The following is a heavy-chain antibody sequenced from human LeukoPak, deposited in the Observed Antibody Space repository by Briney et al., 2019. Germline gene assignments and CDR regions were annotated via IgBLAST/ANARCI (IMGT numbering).Heavy chain of an antibody. J-gene: IGHJ4*02. CDR3: ARGGARYYDFWSGYYPTFEY. CDR1: GYTFTGYY. V-gene: IGHV1-2*02. D-gene: IGHD3-3*01. CDR2: INPNSGGT. Sequence: ASVKVSCKASGYTFTGYYMHWVRQAPGQGLEWMGWINPNSGGTNYAQKFQGRVTITRNTSISTAYMGLSSLRSEDTAVYYCARGGARYYDFWSGYYPTFEYWGQGPLVTVSS.